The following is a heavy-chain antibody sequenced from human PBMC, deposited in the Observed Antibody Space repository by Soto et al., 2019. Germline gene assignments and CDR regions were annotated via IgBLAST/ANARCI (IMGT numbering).Heavy chain of an antibody. Sequence: EVQLVESGGDLVQPGGSLRLSCAASGFTFSGYWMGWVRQAPGKGLEWVATIMKDGGVKKYVDSVKGRFTISRDNVKNALLLQINSLRAADTAVYYVARDRDYYTADYGGQGTLVTVSS. CDR1: GFTFSGYW. J-gene: IGHJ4*01. CDR3: ARDRDYYTADY. D-gene: IGHD3-10*01. V-gene: IGHV3-7*01. CDR2: IMKDGGVK.